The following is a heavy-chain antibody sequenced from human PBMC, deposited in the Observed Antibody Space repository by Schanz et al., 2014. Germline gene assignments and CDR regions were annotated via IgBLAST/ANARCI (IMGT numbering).Heavy chain of an antibody. J-gene: IGHJ6*02. CDR1: GGSMSGYH. D-gene: IGHD7-27*01. CDR3: ARDQGTGDLPILRPAYGMDV. V-gene: IGHV4-4*07. CDR2: IYTNGST. Sequence: QVQLQASGPGLVKPSETLSLTCTVSGGSMSGYHWIWIRQPPGRGLEWIGRIYTNGSTKYNPSLKSRVTMPVDTSKTQFSLKLSSVTAAATAVYYCARDQGTGDLPILRPAYGMDVWGQGIQVTVS.